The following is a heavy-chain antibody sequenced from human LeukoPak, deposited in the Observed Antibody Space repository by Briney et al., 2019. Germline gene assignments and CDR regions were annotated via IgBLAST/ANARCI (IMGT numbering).Heavy chain of an antibody. J-gene: IGHJ4*02. D-gene: IGHD7-27*01. V-gene: IGHV1-8*01. CDR2: MSPNSGDT. CDR3: VRTPPNWGFDY. Sequence: VRQAAGQGLEWMGWMSPNSGDTGYAQKFQGRVTMTSDSSISTAYMELSSLRSEDTAIYYCVRTPPNWGFDYWGQGTLVTVSS.